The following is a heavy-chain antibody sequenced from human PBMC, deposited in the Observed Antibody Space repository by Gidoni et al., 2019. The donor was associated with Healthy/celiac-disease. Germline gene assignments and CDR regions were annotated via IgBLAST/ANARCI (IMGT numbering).Heavy chain of an antibody. J-gene: IGHJ6*03. V-gene: IGHV3-23*01. Sequence: EVQLLESGGGLVQPGVSLRLSCAASGFTFSSYAMSWVRQAPGKGLEWVSAISGSGGSTYYADSVKGRFTISRDNSKNTLYLQMNSLRAEDTAVYYCAKDRIEYQHEYYMDVWGKGTTVTVSS. CDR2: ISGSGGST. D-gene: IGHD2-2*01. CDR3: AKDRIEYQHEYYMDV. CDR1: GFTFSSYA.